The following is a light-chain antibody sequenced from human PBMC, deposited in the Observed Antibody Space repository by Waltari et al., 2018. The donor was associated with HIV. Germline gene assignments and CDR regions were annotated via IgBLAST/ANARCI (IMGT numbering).Light chain of an antibody. V-gene: IGLV2-14*01. J-gene: IGLJ2*01. CDR1: SSDVGGYNY. CDR3: SSYTSSSTYVV. Sequence: TQPPSVSVSPGQTASITCTGTSSDVGGYNYVSWYQQHPGKAPKLMIYEVSNRPSGVSNRFSGSKSGNTASLTISGLQAEDEADYYCSSYTSSSTYVVFGGGTKLTVL. CDR2: EVS.